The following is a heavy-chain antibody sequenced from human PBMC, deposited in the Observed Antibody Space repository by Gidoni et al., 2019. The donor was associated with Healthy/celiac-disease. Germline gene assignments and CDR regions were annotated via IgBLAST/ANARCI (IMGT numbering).Heavy chain of an antibody. CDR3: AKALDCSSTSCYENYYYYGMDV. J-gene: IGHJ6*02. CDR2: ISGSGGST. V-gene: IGHV3-23*01. D-gene: IGHD2-2*01. Sequence: EVQLLESGGGLVQPGGSLRLSCAASGFTFSSYAMSWVRQAPGKGLEWVSAISGSGGSTYYADSVKGRFTISRDNSKNTLYLQMNSLRAEDTAVYYCAKALDCSSTSCYENYYYYGMDVWGQGTTVTVSS. CDR1: GFTFSSYA.